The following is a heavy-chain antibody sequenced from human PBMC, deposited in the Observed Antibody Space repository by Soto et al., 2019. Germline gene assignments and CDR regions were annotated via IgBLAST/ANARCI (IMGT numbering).Heavy chain of an antibody. CDR1: GGSFSGYY. CDR3: ARGVVYSSSPHFDY. Sequence: SETLSLTCAVYGGSFSGYYWSWIRQPPGKGLEWIGEINHSGSTNYNPSLKSRVTLSVDPSKNQFSLKLSSVTAADTAVYYCARGVVYSSSPHFDYWGQGTLVTVSS. CDR2: INHSGST. V-gene: IGHV4-34*01. J-gene: IGHJ4*02. D-gene: IGHD6-6*01.